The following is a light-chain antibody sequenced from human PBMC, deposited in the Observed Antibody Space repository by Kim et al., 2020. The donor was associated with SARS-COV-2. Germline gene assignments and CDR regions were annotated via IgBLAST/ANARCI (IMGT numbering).Light chain of an antibody. V-gene: IGLV3-19*01. Sequence: VALGQTVTITCQGDSLRSYYATWYKQKPGQAPKVVIYGKDNRPSGVPDRFSGSSSGNTAYLTITGTQAGDEADYYCNSRDSNDYVVFGGGTQLTVL. CDR1: SLRSYY. CDR3: NSRDSNDYVV. J-gene: IGLJ2*01. CDR2: GKD.